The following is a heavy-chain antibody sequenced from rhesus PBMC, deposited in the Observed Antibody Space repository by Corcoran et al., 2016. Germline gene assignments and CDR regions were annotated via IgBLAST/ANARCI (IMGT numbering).Heavy chain of an antibody. CDR3: ARLDRRKRGYKSLDV. V-gene: IGHV4-80*01. D-gene: IGHD3-9*01. Sequence: QVQLQESGPGLVKPSETLSLTCVVSGTSFSRFWWNWLRQFPGKGLEWIGEINGESGSTNYNPSLKSRVTISKDASKNQVSLTLSSVTAADTATFFCARLDRRKRGYKSLDVWGRGVLVTVSS. J-gene: IGHJ5-2*02. CDR2: INGESGST. CDR1: GTSFSRFW.